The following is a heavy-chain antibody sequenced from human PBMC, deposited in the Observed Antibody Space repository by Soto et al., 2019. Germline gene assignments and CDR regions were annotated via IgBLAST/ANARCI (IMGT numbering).Heavy chain of an antibody. CDR1: GFIFNNYW. CDR3: SPSLDY. Sequence: GGSLRLSCAASGFIFNNYWMDWVRQAPGKGLEWVANINQDGSEKNYVASVKGRFTISRDNAKNALYLQMSSLTAEDSALYYCSPSLDYWGQGTLVTVS. J-gene: IGHJ4*02. V-gene: IGHV3-7*01. CDR2: INQDGSEK.